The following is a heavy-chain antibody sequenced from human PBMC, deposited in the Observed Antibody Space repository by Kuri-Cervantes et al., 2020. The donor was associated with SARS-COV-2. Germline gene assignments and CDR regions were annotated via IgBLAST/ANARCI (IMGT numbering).Heavy chain of an antibody. Sequence: GSLRLSCTVSGGSISSYYWSWIRQPPGKGLEWIGYIYYSGSTNYNPSLKSRVTISVDTSKNQFSLKLSSVTAADTAVYYCARVWGPYYYGSGSYPWGQGTLVTVSS. V-gene: IGHV4-59*12. D-gene: IGHD3-10*01. CDR3: ARVWGPYYYGSGSYP. CDR1: GGSISSYY. J-gene: IGHJ5*02. CDR2: IYYSGST.